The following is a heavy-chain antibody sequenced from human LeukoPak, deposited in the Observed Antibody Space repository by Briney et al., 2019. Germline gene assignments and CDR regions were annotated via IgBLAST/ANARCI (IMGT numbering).Heavy chain of an antibody. J-gene: IGHJ5*02. D-gene: IGHD5-12*01. Sequence: GGSLRLSCAVSGFTVSSNYMSWVRQAPGKGLEWVSVIYSGGSTYYADSVKGRFTISRDNSKNTLYLQMNSLRAEDTAVYYCAKNSGSDSGYWFDPWGQGTLVTVSS. CDR3: AKNSGSDSGYWFDP. CDR1: GFTVSSNY. CDR2: IYSGGST. V-gene: IGHV3-66*01.